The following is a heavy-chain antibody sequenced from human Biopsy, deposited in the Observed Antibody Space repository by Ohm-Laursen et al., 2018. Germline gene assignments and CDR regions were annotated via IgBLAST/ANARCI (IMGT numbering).Heavy chain of an antibody. Sequence: ASVKVSCKASGYAFPTYYMPWVRQAPGQGLEWLGYINPSGRYTRNAQSFQGRVTMTRDTSTRTVYMELSGLTSADTAVYYCARPRGTATAIADGLDYWGQGTLVTVSS. J-gene: IGHJ4*02. CDR3: ARPRGTATAIADGLDY. D-gene: IGHD2-21*02. V-gene: IGHV1-46*01. CDR1: GYAFPTYY. CDR2: INPSGRYT.